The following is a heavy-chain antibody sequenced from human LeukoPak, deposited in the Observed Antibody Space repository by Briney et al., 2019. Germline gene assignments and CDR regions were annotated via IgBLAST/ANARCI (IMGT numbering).Heavy chain of an antibody. J-gene: IGHJ5*02. CDR3: ARGGNYDILTGYFWA. CDR1: GGSISSGSYY. D-gene: IGHD3-9*01. CDR2: IYTSGST. V-gene: IGHV4-61*02. Sequence: PSETLSLTCTASGGSISSGSYYWSWIRQPAGKGLEWIGRIYTSGSTNYNPSLKSRVTISVDTSKNQFSLKLSSVTAADTAVYYCARGGNYDILTGYFWAWGQGTLVTVSS.